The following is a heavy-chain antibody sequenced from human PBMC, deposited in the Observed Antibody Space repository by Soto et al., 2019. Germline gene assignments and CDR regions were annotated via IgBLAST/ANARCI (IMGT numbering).Heavy chain of an antibody. CDR3: ARDRIREVLANNWFDP. J-gene: IGHJ5*02. CDR2: IIPILGIA. D-gene: IGHD3-10*01. V-gene: IGHV1-69*08. Sequence: QVQLVQSGAEVKKPGSSVKVSCKASGGTFSSYTISWVRQAPGQGLEWMGRIIPILGIANYAQKFQGRVTIPADKSTSTAYMELSSLRSEDTAVYYCARDRIREVLANNWFDPWGQGTLVTVSS. CDR1: GGTFSSYT.